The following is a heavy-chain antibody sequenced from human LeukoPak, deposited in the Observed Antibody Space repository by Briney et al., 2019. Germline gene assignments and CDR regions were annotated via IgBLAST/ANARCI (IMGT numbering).Heavy chain of an antibody. Sequence: SVKVSCKASGGTFSSYAISWVRQAPGQGLEWMGGIIPIFGTANYAQKFQGRVIMTRDTSTSTVYMELSSLRSEDTAVYYCARDLENYADFDYWGQGTLVTVSS. V-gene: IGHV1-69*05. CDR2: IIPIFGTA. CDR1: GGTFSSYA. CDR3: ARDLENYADFDY. D-gene: IGHD3-16*01. J-gene: IGHJ4*02.